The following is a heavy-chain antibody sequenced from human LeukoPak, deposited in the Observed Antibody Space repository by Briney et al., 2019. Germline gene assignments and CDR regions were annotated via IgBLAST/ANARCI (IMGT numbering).Heavy chain of an antibody. V-gene: IGHV5-51*01. J-gene: IGHJ5*02. CDR1: GYRFTTYW. Sequence: GESLKISFKGSGYRFTTYWIGWVRPMPGKGLEWMGIIYPGDSDTRYSPSFQGQVTISADKSISTAYLQWSSLKASDTAMYYCARRLGYCSSTSCYNTFFWFDPWGQGTLVTVSS. CDR2: IYPGDSDT. D-gene: IGHD2-2*02. CDR3: ARRLGYCSSTSCYNTFFWFDP.